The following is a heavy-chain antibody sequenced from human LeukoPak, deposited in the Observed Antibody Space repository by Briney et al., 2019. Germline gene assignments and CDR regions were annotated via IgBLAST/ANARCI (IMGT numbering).Heavy chain of an antibody. CDR2: ISSSSSYI. CDR1: GFTFSSYS. Sequence: GGSLRLSCAASGFTFSSYSMNWVRQAPGKGLEWVSSISSSSSYIYYADSVKGRFTISRDNAKNSLYLQMNSLRAEDTAVYYCARAATLRYFDWLLPADQLGDDAFDIWGQGTMVTVSS. J-gene: IGHJ3*02. D-gene: IGHD3-9*01. CDR3: ARAATLRYFDWLLPADQLGDDAFDI. V-gene: IGHV3-21*01.